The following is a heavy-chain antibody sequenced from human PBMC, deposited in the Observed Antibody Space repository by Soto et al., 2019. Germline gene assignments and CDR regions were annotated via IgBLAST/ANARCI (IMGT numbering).Heavy chain of an antibody. Sequence: GGSLRLSCAASGFTFSSYAMHWVRQAPGKGLEWVATIKPDGSTKFHVDSVRGRFTVSRDNAYNSLYLQMDSLRAEDTAVYYCARDPFDYWGQGILVTVSS. J-gene: IGHJ4*02. CDR2: IKPDGSTK. V-gene: IGHV3-7*01. CDR3: ARDPFDY. CDR1: GFTFSSYA.